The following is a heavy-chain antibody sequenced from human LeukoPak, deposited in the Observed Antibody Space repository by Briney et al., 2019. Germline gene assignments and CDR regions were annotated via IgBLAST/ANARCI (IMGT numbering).Heavy chain of an antibody. CDR2: IIPIFGTA. J-gene: IGHJ1*01. CDR1: GGTFSSYA. V-gene: IGHV1-69*13. CDR3: ARGGGSYPENEYFQH. D-gene: IGHD1-26*01. Sequence: SVKVSCKASGGTFSSYAISWVRQAPGQGLEWMGGIIPIFGTANYAQKFQGRVTITADESTSTAYMELSSLRSEDTAVYYCARGGGSYPENEYFQHWGQGTLVTVSS.